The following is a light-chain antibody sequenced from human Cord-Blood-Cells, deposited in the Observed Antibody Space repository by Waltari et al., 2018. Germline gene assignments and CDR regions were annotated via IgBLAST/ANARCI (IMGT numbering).Light chain of an antibody. V-gene: IGKV3-11*01. Sequence: EIVLIQPPATLSLSPGEIATPPCRASQSVSGDLSWYHQKPGQAPRHLIYDASNRDTGIPARFSGSGSGTDFTLTISSLEPEDFAVYSCQQRSNWPPGITFGQGTRLEIK. CDR2: DAS. CDR3: QQRSNWPPGIT. J-gene: IGKJ5*01. CDR1: QSVSGD.